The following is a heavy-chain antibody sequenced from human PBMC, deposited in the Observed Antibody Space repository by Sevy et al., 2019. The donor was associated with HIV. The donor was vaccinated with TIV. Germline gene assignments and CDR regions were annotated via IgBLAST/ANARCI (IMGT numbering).Heavy chain of an antibody. CDR3: ARAPPVRSGDDSLNWFDP. CDR2: MFYRGST. Sequence: SETLSLTCTVSGDSVSSDNYYWSWIRQPPGKGLEWIGYMFYRGSTNYNPSLKSRVTISVDTSKNQFSLKLNSVTAADTAIYFCARAPPVRSGDDSLNWFDPWGQGTLVTVSS. D-gene: IGHD5-12*01. J-gene: IGHJ5*02. V-gene: IGHV4-61*01. CDR1: GDSVSSDNYY.